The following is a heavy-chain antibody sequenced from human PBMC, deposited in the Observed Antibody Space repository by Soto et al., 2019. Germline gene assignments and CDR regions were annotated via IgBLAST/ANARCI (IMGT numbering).Heavy chain of an antibody. CDR3: ARCFRGITIFGVVTTLSGWFDP. V-gene: IGHV1-69*13. Sequence: SVKVSCKASGGTFSSYAISWVRQAPGQGLEWMGGIIPIFGTANYAQKFQGRVTITADESTSTAYMELSSLRSEDTAVYYCARCFRGITIFGVVTTLSGWFDPWGQGTLVTVSS. J-gene: IGHJ5*02. D-gene: IGHD3-3*01. CDR2: IIPIFGTA. CDR1: GGTFSSYA.